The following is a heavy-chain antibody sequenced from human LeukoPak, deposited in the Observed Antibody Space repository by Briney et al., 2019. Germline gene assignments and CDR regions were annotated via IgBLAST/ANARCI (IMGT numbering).Heavy chain of an antibody. V-gene: IGHV4-59*01. CDR2: IYYSGST. CDR1: GGSFSGYY. J-gene: IGHJ6*02. Sequence: PSETLSLTCAVYGGSFSGYYWSWIRQPPGKGLEWIGYIYYSGSTNYNPSLKSRVTISVDTSKNQFSLKLSSVTAADTAVYCCAGLNYGSGSYYNVIYYYGMDVWGQGTTVTVSS. D-gene: IGHD3-10*01. CDR3: AGLNYGSGSYYNVIYYYGMDV.